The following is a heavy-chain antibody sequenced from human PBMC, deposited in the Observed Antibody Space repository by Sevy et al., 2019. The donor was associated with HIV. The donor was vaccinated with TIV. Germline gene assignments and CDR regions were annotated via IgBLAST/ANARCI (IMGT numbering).Heavy chain of an antibody. CDR1: GFTFRSYW. CDR3: ARNQGFSYYGMDV. J-gene: IGHJ6*02. Sequence: GGSLRLSCAASGFTFRSYWMHWVRQAPGKGLVWVSRINSDGSSTSYADSVKGRFTISRDNAKNTLYLQMNSLRAEDTAVYYCARNQGFSYYGMDVWGQGTTVTVSS. V-gene: IGHV3-74*01. CDR2: INSDGSST.